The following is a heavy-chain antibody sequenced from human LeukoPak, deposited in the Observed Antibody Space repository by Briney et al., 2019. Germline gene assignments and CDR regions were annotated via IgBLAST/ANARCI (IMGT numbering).Heavy chain of an antibody. CDR2: ISSSAITI. CDR1: GFSFSDYY. V-gene: IGHV3-11*04. D-gene: IGHD6-19*01. Sequence: GGSLRLSCAASGFSFSDYYMSWIRQAPGKGLEWVPYISSSAITIHYTDSVNGRFTISRDNAKNSLFLQMNSLRDEDTAIYYCARPVAASYAEYF. CDR3: ARPVAASYAEYF. J-gene: IGHJ1*01.